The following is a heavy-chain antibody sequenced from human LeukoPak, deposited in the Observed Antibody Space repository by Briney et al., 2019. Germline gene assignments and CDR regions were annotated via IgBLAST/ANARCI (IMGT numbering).Heavy chain of an antibody. CDR3: ARAGYCSGGSCYPYYYYYYMDV. Sequence: ASVKVSCKASGYTFTSYAISWVRQAPGQGLELMGWISGHNDDTNYAQRLQGRVTMTTDTSTSTAYMELRSLRSDDTAVYYCARAGYCSGGSCYPYYYYYYMDVWGKGTTVTVPS. V-gene: IGHV1-18*01. CDR2: ISGHNDDT. J-gene: IGHJ6*03. D-gene: IGHD2-15*01. CDR1: GYTFTSYA.